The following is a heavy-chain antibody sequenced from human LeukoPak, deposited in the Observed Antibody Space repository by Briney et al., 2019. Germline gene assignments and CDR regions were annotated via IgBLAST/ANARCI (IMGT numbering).Heavy chain of an antibody. D-gene: IGHD1-26*01. CDR1: GGSISSQY. V-gene: IGHV4-59*11. J-gene: IGHJ4*02. Sequence: SETLSLTCTVSGGSISSQYWSWIRQPPGKGLEWIGYTHYSGSTNYNPSLKSRVTISVDTSKNQFSLKLSSVTAADTAVYYCARQDSGSSIDYWGQGTLVTVSS. CDR3: ARQDSGSSIDY. CDR2: THYSGST.